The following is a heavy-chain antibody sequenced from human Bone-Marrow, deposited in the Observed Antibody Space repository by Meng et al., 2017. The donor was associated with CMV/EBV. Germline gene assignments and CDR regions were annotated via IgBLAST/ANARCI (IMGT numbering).Heavy chain of an antibody. CDR2: IIPILGIA. D-gene: IGHD1/OR15-1a*01. CDR1: GGTFSSYT. CDR3: ARDHGSVSASSWNNPRAYYGMDV. V-gene: IGHV1-69*04. Sequence: SVKVSCKASGGTFSSYTISWVRQAPGQGLEWMGRIIPILGIANYAQKFQGRVTITADKSTSTAYMELSSLRSEDTAVYYCARDHGSVSASSWNNPRAYYGMDVWGQGTTVTVSS. J-gene: IGHJ6*02.